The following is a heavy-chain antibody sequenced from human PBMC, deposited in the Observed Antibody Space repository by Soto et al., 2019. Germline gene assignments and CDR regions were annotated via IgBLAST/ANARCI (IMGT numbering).Heavy chain of an antibody. CDR1: GYTLTSYY. Sequence: ASVKVSCKASGYTLTSYYMHWVRQAPGQGLEWMGWISAYNGNTNYAQKLQGRVTMTTDTSTSTAYMELRSLRSDDTAVYYCAREFADSSLDYWGQGTLVTVSS. CDR2: ISAYNGNT. J-gene: IGHJ4*02. V-gene: IGHV1-18*04. CDR3: AREFADSSLDY. D-gene: IGHD3-22*01.